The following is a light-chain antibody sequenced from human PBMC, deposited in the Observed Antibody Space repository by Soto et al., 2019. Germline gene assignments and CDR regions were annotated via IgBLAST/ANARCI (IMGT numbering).Light chain of an antibody. J-gene: IGLJ1*01. CDR3: SSYTTSNTLV. Sequence: QSALTQPASVSGSPGQSITISCSGTSSDVGGYKYVSWYQQHPGKAPKLMIYEVSYRPSGVSNRFSGSKSGNTASLTISGIQAEDEADYYCSSYTTSNTLVFGTGTKLTVL. CDR2: EVS. CDR1: SSDVGGYKY. V-gene: IGLV2-14*01.